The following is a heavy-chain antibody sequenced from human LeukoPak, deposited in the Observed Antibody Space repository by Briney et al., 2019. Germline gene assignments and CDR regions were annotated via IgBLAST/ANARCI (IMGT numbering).Heavy chain of an antibody. CDR1: GGSLRSYY. D-gene: IGHD5-18*01. V-gene: IGHV4-4*09. CDR3: ASGERGYSYGPLDY. J-gene: IGHJ4*02. CDR2: LFFAGST. Sequence: SETLSLTRSVSGGSLRSYYWSWIRQPPGKGLEWIGYLFFAGSTTYNPSLKSRVTISIETSKNQLSLKLNSVTAADTAGYYCASGERGYSYGPLDYWGQGTLVTVSS.